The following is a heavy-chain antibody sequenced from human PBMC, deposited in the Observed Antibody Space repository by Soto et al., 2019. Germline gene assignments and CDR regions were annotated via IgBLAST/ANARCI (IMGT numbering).Heavy chain of an antibody. V-gene: IGHV4-34*01. J-gene: IGHJ6*02. CDR2: INHSGST. Sequence: SETLSLTCAVYGGSFSGYYWSWIRQPPGKGLEWIGEINHSGSTNYNPSLKSRVTISVDTSKNQFSLHLSSVTDANTAVYYCERRRVRGVIITWYNGMDVWGHGPTGT. CDR1: GGSFSGYY. CDR3: ERRRVRGVIITWYNGMDV. D-gene: IGHD3-10*01.